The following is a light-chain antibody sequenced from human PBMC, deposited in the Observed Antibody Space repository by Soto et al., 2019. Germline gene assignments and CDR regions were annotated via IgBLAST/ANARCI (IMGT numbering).Light chain of an antibody. CDR3: QQRSNWPPA. Sequence: EIVLTQSSATLSLSPGERATLSCRASRSVSSSLAWYQQKPGQAPRLLIYDASNRATGIPARFSGSGSGTDFTLTISSLEPEDFAVYYCQQRSNWPPAFGGGTKVEIK. V-gene: IGKV3-11*01. CDR2: DAS. J-gene: IGKJ4*01. CDR1: RSVSSS.